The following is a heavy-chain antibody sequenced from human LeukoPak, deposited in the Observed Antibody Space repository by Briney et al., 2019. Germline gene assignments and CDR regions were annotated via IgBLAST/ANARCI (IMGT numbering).Heavy chain of an antibody. Sequence: GGSLRLSCAASGFTFSNNWMTWVRQAPGKGLEWVASVKKDASEKYYVDSVKGRFTISRDNAKNSLYLQMNSLRVEDTAVYYCARDRLPSPPHHFDLWGRGTLVTVSS. V-gene: IGHV3-7*01. CDR2: VKKDASEK. D-gene: IGHD2-15*01. J-gene: IGHJ2*01. CDR1: GFTFSNNW. CDR3: ARDRLPSPPHHFDL.